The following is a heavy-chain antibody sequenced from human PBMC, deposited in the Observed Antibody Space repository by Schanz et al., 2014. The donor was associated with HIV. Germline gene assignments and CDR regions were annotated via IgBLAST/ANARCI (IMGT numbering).Heavy chain of an antibody. CDR3: ARDVVVHSHALMDV. J-gene: IGHJ6*02. Sequence: QVQLQESGPGLVKPSETLSLTCTVSGGSVRSESYYWSWIRQPPGKGLEWIGYIYYSGNTNYNPSLRGRVTISVDTSKNQFSLRLSSVTAADTAVYYCARDVVVHSHALMDVWGQGATVTVSS. D-gene: IGHD2-21*01. V-gene: IGHV4-61*01. CDR1: GGSVRSESYY. CDR2: IYYSGNT.